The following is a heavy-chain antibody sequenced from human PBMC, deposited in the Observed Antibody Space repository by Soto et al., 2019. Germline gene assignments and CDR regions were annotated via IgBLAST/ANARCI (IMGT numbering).Heavy chain of an antibody. CDR2: LNSHDGLT. CDR3: TGGGYNEGGFDY. CDR1: GFTFNSYD. D-gene: IGHD5-12*01. V-gene: IGHV3-21*01. Sequence: GGSLRLSCAASGFTFNSYDMNWVRQAPGKGLEWVSSLNSHDGLTHYADSVKGRFAISGDNARNSLYLQMNSLRVEDTAVYYCTGGGYNEGGFDYWGQGNLVTVSS. J-gene: IGHJ4*02.